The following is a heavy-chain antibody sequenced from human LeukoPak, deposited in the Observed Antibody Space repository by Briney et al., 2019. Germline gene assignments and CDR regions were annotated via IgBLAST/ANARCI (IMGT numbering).Heavy chain of an antibody. V-gene: IGHV3-30*18. CDR3: AKDIKDSGWHGFDY. D-gene: IGHD6-19*01. CDR2: ISYDGSNK. J-gene: IGHJ4*02. Sequence: PGRSLRLSCAASGLGFSRYGMHWVRQAPDKGLEWVAVISYDGSNKYYADSVKGRFTISRDTSKNTLYLQMNSLRDEDTAVYYCAKDIKDSGWHGFDYWGQGTLVTVSS. CDR1: GLGFSRYG.